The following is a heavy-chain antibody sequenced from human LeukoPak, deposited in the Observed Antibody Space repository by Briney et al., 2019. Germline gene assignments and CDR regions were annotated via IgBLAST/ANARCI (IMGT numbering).Heavy chain of an antibody. J-gene: IGHJ4*02. D-gene: IGHD3-22*01. CDR3: ARDIRTLDYYDSQSPCYFDY. CDR1: GYTFTSYG. V-gene: IGHV1-18*01. CDR2: ISAYNGNT. Sequence: ASVKVSCKASGYTFTSYGISWVRQAPGQGLEWMGWISAYNGNTNYAQKLQGRVTMTTDISTSTAYMELRNLRSDDTAVYYCARDIRTLDYYDSQSPCYFDYWGQGTLVTVSS.